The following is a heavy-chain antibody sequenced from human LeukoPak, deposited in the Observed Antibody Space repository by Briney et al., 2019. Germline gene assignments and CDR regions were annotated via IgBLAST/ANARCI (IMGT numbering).Heavy chain of an antibody. CDR3: ARGLDCSSTSCRSLGWFDP. J-gene: IGHJ5*02. Sequence: GGSLRLSCAASGFTFSSYSMNWVRQAPGKGLEWVSYISSSSSTIYYADSVKGRFTISRDNAKNSPYLQMNSLRDEDTAVYYCARGLDCSSTSCRSLGWFDPWGQGTLVTVSS. CDR2: ISSSSSTI. V-gene: IGHV3-48*02. CDR1: GFTFSSYS. D-gene: IGHD2-2*01.